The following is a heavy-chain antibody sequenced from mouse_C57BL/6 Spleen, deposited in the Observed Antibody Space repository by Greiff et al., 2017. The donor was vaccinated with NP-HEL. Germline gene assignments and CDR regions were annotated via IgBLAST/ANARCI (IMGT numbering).Heavy chain of an antibody. CDR1: GFTFSSYA. Sequence: EVKLMESGGGLVKPGGSLKLSCAASGFTFSSYAMSWVRQTPEKRLEWVATISDGGSYTYYPDNVKGRFTISRDNAKNNLYLQMSHLKSEDTAMYYCARLITTVVASASWYFDVWGTGTTVTVSS. CDR2: ISDGGSYT. D-gene: IGHD1-1*01. CDR3: ARLITTVVASASWYFDV. J-gene: IGHJ1*03. V-gene: IGHV5-4*03.